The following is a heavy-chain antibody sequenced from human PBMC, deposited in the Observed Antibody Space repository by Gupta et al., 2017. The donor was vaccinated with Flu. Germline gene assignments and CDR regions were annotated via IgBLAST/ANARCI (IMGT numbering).Heavy chain of an antibody. Sequence: VRHAPGQGLEWMGQINLNSGATDYAQKFQDRVTMTRDTSVSTAYMELRGLRSDDTAMYYCARDSALLFTSFDHWGQGTLVTVSS. CDR3: ARDSALLFTSFDH. D-gene: IGHD3-16*01. J-gene: IGHJ4*02. CDR2: INLNSGAT. V-gene: IGHV1-2*06.